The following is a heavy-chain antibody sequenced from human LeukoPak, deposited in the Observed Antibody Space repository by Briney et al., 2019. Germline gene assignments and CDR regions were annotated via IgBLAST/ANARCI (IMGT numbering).Heavy chain of an antibody. D-gene: IGHD2-2*02. V-gene: IGHV1-24*01. CDR3: ATTYCSSTSCYMGGYYFDY. CDR2: FDPEDGET. Sequence: ASVKVSCKVSGYTLTELSMHWVRQAPGKGLEWMGGFDPEDGETIYAQKFQGRVTMTEDTSTDTAYMELSSLRSEDTAVYYCATTYCSSTSCYMGGYYFDYWGQGTLVTVSS. CDR1: GYTLTELS. J-gene: IGHJ4*02.